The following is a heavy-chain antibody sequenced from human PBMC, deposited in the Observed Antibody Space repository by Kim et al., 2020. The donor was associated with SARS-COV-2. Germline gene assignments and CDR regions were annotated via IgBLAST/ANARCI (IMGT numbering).Heavy chain of an antibody. D-gene: IGHD3-10*01. V-gene: IGHV1-18*04. CDR3: ARESRPPYGSGYYFDY. J-gene: IGHJ4*02. CDR1: GYTFTSYG. CDR2: ISAYNGNT. Sequence: ASVRVSCKASGYTFTSYGISWVRQAPGQGLEWMGWISAYNGNTNYAQKLQGRVTMTTDTSTSTAYMELRSLRSDDTAVYYCARESRPPYGSGYYFDYWGQGTLVTVSS.